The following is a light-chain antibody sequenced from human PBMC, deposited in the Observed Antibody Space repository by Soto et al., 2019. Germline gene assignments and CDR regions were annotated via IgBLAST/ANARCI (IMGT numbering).Light chain of an antibody. CDR1: PSVYTY. J-gene: IGKJ1*01. CDR3: QQYNNWPLT. Sequence: EIVMTQSPATLSVSPGERATLSCRASPSVYTYLAWYQQKPGQAPSLLLYGASTRATGIPARFSGSGSGTEFSLTISDLQSEDSAVYDCQQYNNWPLTVGQGTKVEIK. V-gene: IGKV3-15*01. CDR2: GAS.